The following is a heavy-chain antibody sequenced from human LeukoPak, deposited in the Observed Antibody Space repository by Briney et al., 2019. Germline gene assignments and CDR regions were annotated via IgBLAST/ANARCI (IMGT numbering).Heavy chain of an antibody. J-gene: IGHJ3*02. V-gene: IGHV1-46*01. CDR2: ISPSGGST. D-gene: IGHD6-13*01. CDR3: ARDQIGEQQLNRDAFDI. CDR1: GYTFTSYY. Sequence: ASVKVSCKASGYTFTSYYVHWVRQAPGQGLEWMGIISPSGGSTGYAQKFQGRVTMTTDTSTSTAYMELRSLRSDDTAVYYCARDQIGEQQLNRDAFDIWGQGTMVTVSS.